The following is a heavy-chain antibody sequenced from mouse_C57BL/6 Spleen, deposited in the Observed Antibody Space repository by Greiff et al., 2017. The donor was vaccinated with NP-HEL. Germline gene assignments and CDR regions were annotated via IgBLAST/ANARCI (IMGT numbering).Heavy chain of an antibody. V-gene: IGHV1-50*01. D-gene: IGHD1-1*01. J-gene: IGHJ4*01. CDR1: GNTFTSYW. CDR3: ARRYYGSRYYAMDY. CDR2: IDPSDSYT. Sequence: QVQLQQPGAEPVKPGASVKLSCKASGNTFTSYWMQWVKQRPGQGLEWIGEIDPSDSYTNYNQKFKGKATLTVDTSSSTAYMQLSSLTSEDSAVYYCARRYYGSRYYAMDYWGQGTSVTVSS.